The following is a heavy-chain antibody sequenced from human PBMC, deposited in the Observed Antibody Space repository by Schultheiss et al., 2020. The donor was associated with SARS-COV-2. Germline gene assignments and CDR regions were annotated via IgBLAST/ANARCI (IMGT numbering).Heavy chain of an antibody. CDR3: ARASMTTVTMNYYYGMDV. D-gene: IGHD4-17*01. CDR1: GGTFSSYA. V-gene: IGHV1-69*13. J-gene: IGHJ6*02. CDR2: IIPIFGTA. Sequence: SVKVSCKASGGTFSSYAISWVRQASGQGLEWMGGIIPIFGTANYAQKFQGRVTITADESTSTAYMELSSLRSEDTAVYYCARASMTTVTMNYYYGMDVWGQGTTVTVSS.